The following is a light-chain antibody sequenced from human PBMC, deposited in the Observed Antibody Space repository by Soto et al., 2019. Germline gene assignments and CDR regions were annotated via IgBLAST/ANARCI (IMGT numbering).Light chain of an antibody. CDR2: WAS. V-gene: IGKV4-1*01. CDR1: QSILSSSNNKNS. CDR3: QQYYSSVVT. Sequence: DIVMTQSPDSLAVSLGARATINCKSSQSILSSSNNKNSLAWFQQQPGQPPKLLIYWASTRESGVPDRFSGSGSRTDFTLTISSLQAEDVAVYYCQQYYSSVVTFGQGTRLEIK. J-gene: IGKJ5*01.